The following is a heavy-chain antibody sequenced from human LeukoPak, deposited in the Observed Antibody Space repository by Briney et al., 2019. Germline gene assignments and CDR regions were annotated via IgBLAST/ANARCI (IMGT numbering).Heavy chain of an antibody. D-gene: IGHD6-19*01. Sequence: SVKVSCKASGGTFSSYAISWVRQAPGHGLEWMGGIIPIFGTANYAQKFQGRVTITTDESTSTAYMELSSLRSEDTAVYYCARSQFQQWLDYYYYYYMDVWGKGTTVTVSS. J-gene: IGHJ6*03. CDR1: GGTFSSYA. V-gene: IGHV1-69*05. CDR2: IIPIFGTA. CDR3: ARSQFQQWLDYYYYYYMDV.